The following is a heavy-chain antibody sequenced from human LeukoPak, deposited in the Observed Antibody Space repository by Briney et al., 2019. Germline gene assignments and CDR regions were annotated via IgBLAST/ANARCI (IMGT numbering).Heavy chain of an antibody. J-gene: IGHJ4*02. D-gene: IGHD3-3*01. Sequence: GASLKISCKVSGYPFANYWIGWARRMTGKGLEWVGIFYPAEDRVRYCPSFRGQVSISVDKSISTAYLQWNSLKASDSAMYYCARSSKSAFDYWGQGTLVSVSS. CDR1: GYPFANYW. V-gene: IGHV5-51*01. CDR2: FYPAEDRV. CDR3: ARSSKSAFDY.